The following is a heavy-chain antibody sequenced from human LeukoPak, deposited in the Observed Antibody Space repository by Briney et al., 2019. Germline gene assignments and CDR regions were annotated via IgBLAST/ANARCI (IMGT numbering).Heavy chain of an antibody. D-gene: IGHD3-10*01. CDR2: ISYIGST. Sequence: SETLSLTCTVSGGSISSYYCNWIRQPPGQRPEWIGYISYIGSTNYHPSLKRRVTMSVDLALCPLRTRPYNCARASGADRPSDYWGQGTLVTVSS. J-gene: IGHJ4*02. V-gene: IGHV4-59*01. CDR3: ARASGADRPSDY. CDR1: GGSISSYY.